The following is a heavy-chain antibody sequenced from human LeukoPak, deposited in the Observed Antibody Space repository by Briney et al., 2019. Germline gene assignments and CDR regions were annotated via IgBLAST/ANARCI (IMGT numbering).Heavy chain of an antibody. CDR2: MSRSGSTK. CDR1: GFTFSSYE. V-gene: IGHV3-48*03. CDR3: ARVSRLVGAPFDY. J-gene: IGHJ4*02. D-gene: IGHD1-26*01. Sequence: GGSLRLSCAASGFTFSSYEMNWVRRAPGKGLEWVPYMSRSGSTKYYADSVKGRFTISRDNAKNSLYLQMNSLRAEDTAVYYCARVSRLVGAPFDYWGQGTLVTVSS.